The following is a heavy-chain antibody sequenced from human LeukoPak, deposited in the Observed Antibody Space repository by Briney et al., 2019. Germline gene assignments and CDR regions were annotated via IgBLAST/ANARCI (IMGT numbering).Heavy chain of an antibody. Sequence: ASVKVSCKASGYTFTSYDINWVRQATGQGLEWMGWMNPNSGNTGYAQKFQGRVTMTRNTSISTAYMELSSLRSEDTAVYYCARVEYDYVWGSYRYTDPSGENTWGQGTLVTVSS. CDR3: ARVEYDYVWGSYRYTDPSGENT. V-gene: IGHV1-8*01. D-gene: IGHD3-16*02. J-gene: IGHJ5*02. CDR2: MNPNSGNT. CDR1: GYTFTSYD.